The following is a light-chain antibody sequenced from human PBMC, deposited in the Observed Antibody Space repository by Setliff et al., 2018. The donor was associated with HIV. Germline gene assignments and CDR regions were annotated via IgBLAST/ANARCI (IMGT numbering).Light chain of an antibody. CDR2: EVS. Sequence: QSALTQPASVSRSPGQSITISCTGSNSDVGGYNYVSWYQQHPGKAPKLMIYEVSNRPSGVSNRFSGSKSGNTASLTISGLQAEDEADYYCSSYTNTNTGVFGTGTKVTVL. CDR3: SSYTNTNTGV. J-gene: IGLJ1*01. CDR1: NSDVGGYNY. V-gene: IGLV2-14*01.